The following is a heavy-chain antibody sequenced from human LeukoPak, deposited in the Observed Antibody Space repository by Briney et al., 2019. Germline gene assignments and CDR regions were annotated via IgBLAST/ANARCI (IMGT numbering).Heavy chain of an antibody. CDR3: ASESSGDAFDI. J-gene: IGHJ3*02. Sequence: SGGSTYYADSVKGRFTISRDNSKNTLYLQMNSLRAEDTAVCYCASESSGDAFDIWGQGTMVTVSS. CDR2: SGGST. V-gene: IGHV3-53*01. D-gene: IGHD3-22*01.